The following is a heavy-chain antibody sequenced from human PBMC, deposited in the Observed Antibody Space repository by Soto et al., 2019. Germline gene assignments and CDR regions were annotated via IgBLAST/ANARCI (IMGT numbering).Heavy chain of an antibody. V-gene: IGHV3-23*01. CDR2: IGASGGST. D-gene: IGHD3-10*01. J-gene: IGHJ4*02. Sequence: EVQLLESGGGLVQPGGSLRLSCAASGFTFSSSAMSWVRQAPGKGLERVSAIGASGGSTYYADSVKGRFTISRDNSENTLYLQMNSLRAEDTALYYCAKGIWDFFDYWGQGTLVTVSS. CDR3: AKGIWDFFDY. CDR1: GFTFSSSA.